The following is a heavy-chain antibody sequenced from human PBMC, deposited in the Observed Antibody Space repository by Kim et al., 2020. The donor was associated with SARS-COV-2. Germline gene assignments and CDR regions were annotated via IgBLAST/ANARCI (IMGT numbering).Heavy chain of an antibody. J-gene: IGHJ6*02. CDR1: GFTFSSYG. Sequence: GGSLRLSCAASGFTFSSYGMHWVRQAPGKGLEWVAVISYDGSNKYYADSVKGRFTISRDNSKNTLYLQMNSLRAEDTAVYYCARARRPPYYYGSGSYYHVWYYYYYYGMDVWGQGTTVTVSS. CDR2: ISYDGSNK. D-gene: IGHD3-10*01. CDR3: ARARRPPYYYGSGSYYHVWYYYYYYGMDV. V-gene: IGHV3-33*05.